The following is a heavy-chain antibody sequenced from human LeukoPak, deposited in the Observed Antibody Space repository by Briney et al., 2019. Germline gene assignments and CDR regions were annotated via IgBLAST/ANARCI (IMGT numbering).Heavy chain of an antibody. J-gene: IGHJ4*02. CDR1: GGSISSSSYY. CDR2: IYYSGST. D-gene: IGHD1-26*01. V-gene: IGHV4-39*01. Sequence: SETLSLTCTVSGGSISSSSYYWGWIRQPPGTGLEWIGSIYYSGSTYYNPSLKSRVTISVDTSKSQFSLKLSSVTATDTAVYYCARHLTRGATTVDWGQGTLVTVSS. CDR3: ARHLTRGATTVD.